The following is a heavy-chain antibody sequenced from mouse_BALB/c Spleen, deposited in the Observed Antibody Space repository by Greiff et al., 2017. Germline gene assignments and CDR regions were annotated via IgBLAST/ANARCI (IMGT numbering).Heavy chain of an antibody. D-gene: IGHD2-10*01. CDR1: GFNIKDTY. J-gene: IGHJ2*01. CDR2: IDPANGNT. Sequence: VQLQQSGAELVKPGASVKLSCTASGFNIKDTYMHWVKQRPEQGLEWIGRIDPANGNTKYDPKFQGKATITADTSSNTAYLQLSSLTSEDTAVYYCASLLSGDFDDWGQGTTLTVSS. V-gene: IGHV14-3*02. CDR3: ASLLSGDFDD.